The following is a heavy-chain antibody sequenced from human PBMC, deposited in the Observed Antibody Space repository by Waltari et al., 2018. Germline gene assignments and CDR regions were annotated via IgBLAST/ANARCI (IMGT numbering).Heavy chain of an antibody. J-gene: IGHJ6*02. CDR1: GYIFTTYY. D-gene: IGHD3-3*02. CDR3: SRDELEYYLGMDV. CDR2: INTNDGGT. V-gene: IGHV1-46*03. Sequence: QVQLVQSGAEVKKPGTSVKISCKASGYIFTTYYVYWVRQAPGQGLEYMGAINTNDGGTHYEQRFQGRVTMTRDTSTSTVYMELNSLRAEDTAMYYCSRDELEYYLGMDVWGQGTTVTVSS.